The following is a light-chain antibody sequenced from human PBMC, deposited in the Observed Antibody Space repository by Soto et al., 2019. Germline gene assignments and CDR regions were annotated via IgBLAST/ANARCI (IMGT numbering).Light chain of an antibody. J-gene: IGLJ1*01. Sequence: QPVLIQPPSASGTPGQRVTISCSGSSSNIGDNPVNWYQQLPGAAPKLLIYINDQRPSGVPDRFSGSKSGTSASLAISGLQPEDEADYYCAAWDDSLNALCGTGTKLTVL. CDR2: IND. V-gene: IGLV1-44*01. CDR3: AAWDDSLNAL. CDR1: SSNIGDNP.